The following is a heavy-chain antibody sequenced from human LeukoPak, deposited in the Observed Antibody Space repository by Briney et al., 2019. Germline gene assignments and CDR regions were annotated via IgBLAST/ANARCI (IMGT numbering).Heavy chain of an antibody. V-gene: IGHV4-59*01. Sequence: PSETLSLTCTVSGASIGSYYWSWIRQPPGKGLEWIGYIFYSGTTNYNPSLKSRVTISVDKSKNQFSLKLSSATAADTAVYYCASLNHHYYAMDAWGQGTTVTVS. J-gene: IGHJ6*02. D-gene: IGHD1-14*01. CDR2: IFYSGTT. CDR3: ASLNHHYYAMDA. CDR1: GASIGSYY.